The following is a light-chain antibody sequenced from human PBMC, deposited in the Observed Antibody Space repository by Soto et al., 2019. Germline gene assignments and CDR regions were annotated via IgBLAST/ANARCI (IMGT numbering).Light chain of an antibody. CDR1: SSDVGGYNY. CDR2: DVS. V-gene: IGLV2-14*01. CDR3: SSYTSSSTDV. Sequence: QSALTQPASVSGSPGQSITISCTGTSSDVGGYNYVSWYQQHPGKAPKLMIYDVSNRPSGVSSRFSGSKSGNTASLTISGLQAEDEADYYCSSYTSSSTDVFGNGTKVTVL. J-gene: IGLJ1*01.